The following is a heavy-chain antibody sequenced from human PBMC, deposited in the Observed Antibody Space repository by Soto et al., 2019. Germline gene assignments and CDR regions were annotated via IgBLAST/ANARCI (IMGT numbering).Heavy chain of an antibody. V-gene: IGHV3-21*01. CDR1: GFTFSSYS. J-gene: IGHJ6*02. CDR2: ISSSSSYI. Sequence: GASLTPSSQTSGFTFSSYSLNWIRKAAGKGLEWFSSISSSSSYIYYADSVKGRFTISRDNAKNSLYLQMNSLRAEDTAVYYCARELGRWLQPGEGYYYYGMDVWGQGT. D-gene: IGHD3-16*01. CDR3: ARELGRWLQPGEGYYYYGMDV.